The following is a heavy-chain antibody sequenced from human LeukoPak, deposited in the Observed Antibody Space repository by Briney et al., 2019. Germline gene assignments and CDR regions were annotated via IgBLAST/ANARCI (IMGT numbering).Heavy chain of an antibody. J-gene: IGHJ4*02. Sequence: SETLSLTCAVSGYSISRGYYRGWVRQPPGKGLEWIGSIYHSGSTYYNPSLRSRVTISLDTSKNQFSLKLSSVTAADTAVYFCARVCPTVTPNGCWGQGTLVTVSS. CDR1: GYSISRGYY. CDR3: ARVCPTVTPNGC. V-gene: IGHV4-38-2*01. CDR2: IYHSGST. D-gene: IGHD4-17*01.